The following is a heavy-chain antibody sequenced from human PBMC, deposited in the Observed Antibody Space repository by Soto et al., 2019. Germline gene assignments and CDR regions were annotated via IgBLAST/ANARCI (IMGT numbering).Heavy chain of an antibody. CDR2: ISSSGSTI. D-gene: IGHD3-3*02. CDR3: ARVSPPFDY. J-gene: IGHJ4*02. V-gene: IGHV3-11*01. CDR1: GFTFSDYY. Sequence: QVQLVESGGGLVKXXGSLRLSXXXXGFTFSDYYMSWIRQAPGKGLEWVSYISSSGSTIYYADSVKGRFTISRDNAKNSLYLQMNSLIAEDTAVYYCARVSPPFDYWGQGTLVTVSS.